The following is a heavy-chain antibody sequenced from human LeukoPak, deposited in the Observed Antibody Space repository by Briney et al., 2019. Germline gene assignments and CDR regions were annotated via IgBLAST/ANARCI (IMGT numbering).Heavy chain of an antibody. V-gene: IGHV3-23*01. J-gene: IGHJ3*02. D-gene: IGHD6-19*01. Sequence: GGSLRLSGAASGFTFSSYAMRWVRQAPGKGREGGFAISGSGGSTYYTDPVTGRFTNSRDNSKNTLYLQMNSLRAQDTAVYYCAKNGPIAVAGPYHDAFDIWGQGTMVTVSS. CDR2: ISGSGGST. CDR1: GFTFSSYA. CDR3: AKNGPIAVAGPYHDAFDI.